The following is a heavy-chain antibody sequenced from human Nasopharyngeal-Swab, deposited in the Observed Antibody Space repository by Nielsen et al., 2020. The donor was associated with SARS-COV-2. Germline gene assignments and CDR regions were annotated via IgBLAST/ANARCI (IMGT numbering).Heavy chain of an antibody. CDR2: ISYDGNYK. Sequence: GESLKISCAASGFSFSNHYMTWVRQAPGMGLEWVASISYDGNYKSYADSVKGRFTISRDDSENTLYLQMNSLKTEDTAVYYCAAGSDYWGQGTLVTVSS. CDR1: GFSFSNHY. J-gene: IGHJ4*02. V-gene: IGHV3-30-3*01. CDR3: AAGSDY. D-gene: IGHD2-15*01.